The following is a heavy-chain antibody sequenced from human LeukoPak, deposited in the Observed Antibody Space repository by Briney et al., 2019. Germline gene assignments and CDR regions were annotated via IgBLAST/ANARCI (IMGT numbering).Heavy chain of an antibody. Sequence: GGSLRLSCAASGFIFSSCAMSWARQAPGKGLEWVSGISGSGGSTYYADSVKGRFTISRDKSKNTLYLQMNSLRAEDTAVYYCAKERGNGYNYNFDYWGQGTLVTVSS. D-gene: IGHD5-24*01. CDR2: ISGSGGST. J-gene: IGHJ4*02. V-gene: IGHV3-23*01. CDR1: GFIFSSCA. CDR3: AKERGNGYNYNFDY.